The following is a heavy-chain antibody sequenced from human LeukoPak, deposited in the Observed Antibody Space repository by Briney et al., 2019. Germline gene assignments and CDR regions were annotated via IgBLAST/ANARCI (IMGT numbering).Heavy chain of an antibody. V-gene: IGHV1-69*05. CDR1: GGTFSSYA. CDR2: IIPIFGTA. D-gene: IGHD3-3*01. Sequence: VASVKVSCKASGGTFSSYAISWVRQAPGQGLEWMGGIIPIFGTANYAQKFQGRVTITTDESTSTAYMELSSLRSEDTAVYYCARVADFWSGYPFDYWGQGTLVTVSP. CDR3: ARVADFWSGYPFDY. J-gene: IGHJ4*02.